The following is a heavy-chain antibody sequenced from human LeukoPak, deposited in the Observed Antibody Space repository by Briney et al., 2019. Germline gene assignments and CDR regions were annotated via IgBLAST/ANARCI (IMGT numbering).Heavy chain of an antibody. CDR2: ISSSGSTI. CDR1: GFTFSSYE. V-gene: IGHV3-48*03. CDR3: ARERDGYTHDAFDI. D-gene: IGHD5-24*01. J-gene: IGHJ3*02. Sequence: GGSLRLSCAASGFTFSSYEMNWVRQAPGKGLEWVSYISSSGSTIYYADSVKGRFTISRDNAKNSLYVQMNSLRAEDTAVYYCARERDGYTHDAFDIWGQGTMVTVSS.